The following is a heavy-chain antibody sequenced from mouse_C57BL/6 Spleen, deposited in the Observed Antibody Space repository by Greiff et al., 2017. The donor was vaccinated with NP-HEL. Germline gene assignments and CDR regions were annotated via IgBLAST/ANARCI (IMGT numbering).Heavy chain of an antibody. D-gene: IGHD2-12*01. CDR2: IYPGDGDT. V-gene: IGHV1-80*01. Sequence: QVQLQQSGAELVKPGASVKISCKASGYAFSSYWMNWVKQRPGKGLEWIGQIYPGDGDTNYNGKFKGKATLTADKSSSTAYMQLSSLTSEDSAVYFCARKKDDVNAMDYWGQGTSVTVSS. J-gene: IGHJ4*01. CDR1: GYAFSSYW. CDR3: ARKKDDVNAMDY.